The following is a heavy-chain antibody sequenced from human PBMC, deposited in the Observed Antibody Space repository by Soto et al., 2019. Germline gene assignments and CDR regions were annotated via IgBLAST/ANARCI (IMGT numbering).Heavy chain of an antibody. CDR2: ISSSSSTI. Sequence: GGSLRLSCAASGFTFSSYSMNWVLQAPGKGLEWVSYISSSSSTIYYADSVKGRFTISRDNAKNSLYLQMNSLRAEDTAVYYFARDRGSYSGYYYGMDVWGQGTTVTVSS. CDR3: ARDRGSYSGYYYGMDV. CDR1: GFTFSSYS. V-gene: IGHV3-48*01. D-gene: IGHD1-26*01. J-gene: IGHJ6*02.